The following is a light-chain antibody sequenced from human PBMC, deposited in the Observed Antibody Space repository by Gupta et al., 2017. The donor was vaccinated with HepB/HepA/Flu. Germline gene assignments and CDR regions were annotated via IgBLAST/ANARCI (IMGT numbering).Light chain of an antibody. CDR1: ESIGSN. CDR2: SAS. J-gene: IGKJ1*01. V-gene: IGKV3-11*01. Sequence: EVVLAQSPVTLSLSPGERATLSCRASESIGSNLAWYQQKPGQAPRLLIYSASKRPTDIAPRFSGSGSGTDFTLTITSLEPEDFALYYCQQRSSWPPFAFGPGTKV. CDR3: QQRSSWPPFA.